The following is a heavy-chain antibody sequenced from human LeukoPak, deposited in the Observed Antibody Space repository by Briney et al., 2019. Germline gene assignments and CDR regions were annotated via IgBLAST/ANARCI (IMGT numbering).Heavy chain of an antibody. V-gene: IGHV4-30-4*01. CDR1: GGSISIDYY. CDR2: IFYSGNT. CDR3: ARGTTMVRGDWFDP. D-gene: IGHD3-10*01. J-gene: IGHJ5*02. Sequence: SQTLSLTCTVSGGSISIDYYWGWIRQTPGKGPGLEWIGYIFYSGNTNYNASLRSRATISVDTSKNQFSLKLSSVTAADTAVYYCARGTTMVRGDWFDPWGQGTLVTVSS.